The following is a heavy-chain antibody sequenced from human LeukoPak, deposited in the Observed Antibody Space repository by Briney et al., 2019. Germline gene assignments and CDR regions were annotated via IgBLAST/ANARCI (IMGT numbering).Heavy chain of an antibody. D-gene: IGHD3-22*01. J-gene: IGHJ4*02. CDR1: GGSISSYY. CDR3: TRDVPRSSGYPDN. CDR2: IYYSGST. Sequence: PSETLSLTCTVSGGSISSYYWSWIRQPPGKGLERIGYIYYSGSTNYNPSLKSRVTISVDTSKNQFSLKLSSVTAADTAVYYCTRDVPRSSGYPDNWGQGTLVTVSS. V-gene: IGHV4-59*12.